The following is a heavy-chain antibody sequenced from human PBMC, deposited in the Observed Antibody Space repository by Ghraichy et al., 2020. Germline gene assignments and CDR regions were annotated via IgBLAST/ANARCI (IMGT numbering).Heavy chain of an antibody. V-gene: IGHV3-7*01. J-gene: IGHJ4*02. CDR1: GFTLSGYW. D-gene: IGHD3-10*01. Sequence: GGSLRLSCAASGFTLSGYWMSWVRQAPGKGLEWVANINQGGSEKYYVDSVKGRFTISRGNARNSLSLEMNNLRAEDTAVYFCARTEGGSGSFYRPFNYWGRGTLVTVSS. CDR2: INQGGSEK. CDR3: ARTEGGSGSFYRPFNY.